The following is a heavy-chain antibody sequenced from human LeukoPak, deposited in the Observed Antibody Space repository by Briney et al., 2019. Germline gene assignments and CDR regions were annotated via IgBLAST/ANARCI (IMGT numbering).Heavy chain of an antibody. CDR2: ISGNSGSI. J-gene: IGHJ6*03. V-gene: IGHV3-9*01. D-gene: IGHD1-14*01. CDR3: AKGAGDMDV. Sequence: GGSLRLSCAASGFIFGDYAMHWVRQAPGKGLEWVSGISGNSGSIGYADSVKGRFTISRDNAKNSLYLQMNSLRPEDTACYYGAKGAGDMDVWGKGTTVTVPS. CDR1: GFIFGDYA.